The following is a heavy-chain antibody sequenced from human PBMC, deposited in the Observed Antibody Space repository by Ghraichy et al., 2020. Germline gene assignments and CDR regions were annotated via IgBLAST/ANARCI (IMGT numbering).Heavy chain of an antibody. V-gene: IGHV3-20*01. CDR2: ITWKSDRT. J-gene: IGHJ6*03. CDR1: GFVFDDYG. CDR3: VRGYCSSPSCPDYYYYYMDV. D-gene: IGHD2-2*01. Sequence: GGSLRLSCVASGFVFDDYGMSWVRQGPGKGLEWVSGITWKSDRTGYTDSVKGRFTISRDNAKNSLYLQMNSLRAEDTALYHCVRGYCSSPSCPDYYYYYMDVWGKGTSVTVSS.